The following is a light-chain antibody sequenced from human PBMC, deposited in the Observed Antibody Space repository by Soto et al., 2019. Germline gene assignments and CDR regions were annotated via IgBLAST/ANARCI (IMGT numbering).Light chain of an antibody. J-gene: IGKJ1*01. CDR1: QSVNSN. CDR3: QQYNNWPRT. V-gene: IGKV3-15*01. Sequence: ETALTQSPATLSVSPGERATLSCRASQSVNSNLAWYQQKPGQAPRLLIYGASTRATGIPARFSGSGSGTEFTLTISSRQSEDFAVYYCQQYNNWPRTFGQGTKVEIK. CDR2: GAS.